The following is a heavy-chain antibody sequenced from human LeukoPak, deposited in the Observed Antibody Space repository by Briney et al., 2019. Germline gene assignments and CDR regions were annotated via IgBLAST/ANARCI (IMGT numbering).Heavy chain of an antibody. Sequence: GGSLRLSCAASGFTFSSYAMHWVRQAPGKGLEWVAVISYDGSNKYYADSVKGRFTISRDNAKNSLYLQMNSLRAEDTAVYYCARLGSTAAAGTYDYWGQGALVTVSS. CDR3: ARLGSTAAAGTYDY. D-gene: IGHD6-13*01. V-gene: IGHV3-30-3*01. CDR2: ISYDGSNK. CDR1: GFTFSSYA. J-gene: IGHJ4*02.